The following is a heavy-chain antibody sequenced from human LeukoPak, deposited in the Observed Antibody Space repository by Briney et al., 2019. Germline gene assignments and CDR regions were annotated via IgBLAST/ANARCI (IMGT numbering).Heavy chain of an antibody. CDR3: ARADFPPIAAAGHYFDY. Sequence: ASVKVSCKASGYTFTGYYMHWVRQAPGQGLEWMGWINPNSGGTNYAQKFQGRVTITRDTSISTAYMETSRLRSDDTAVYYCARADFPPIAAAGHYFDYWGQGTLVTVSS. D-gene: IGHD6-13*01. J-gene: IGHJ4*02. CDR2: INPNSGGT. V-gene: IGHV1-2*02. CDR1: GYTFTGYY.